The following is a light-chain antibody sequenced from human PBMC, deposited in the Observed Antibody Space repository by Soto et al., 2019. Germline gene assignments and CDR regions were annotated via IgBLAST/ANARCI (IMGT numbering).Light chain of an antibody. CDR2: DAS. Sequence: EIVLTQSPGTLSLSPGERASLSCRASQSVTSGYVAWYQQTPGQAPRLLIHDASSRATGIPDRFSGSGSGTDFTLTISRLEPEDFAVYYWQQYGSLPKTFGQGTKVEIK. CDR3: QQYGSLPKT. V-gene: IGKV3-20*01. CDR1: QSVTSGY. J-gene: IGKJ1*01.